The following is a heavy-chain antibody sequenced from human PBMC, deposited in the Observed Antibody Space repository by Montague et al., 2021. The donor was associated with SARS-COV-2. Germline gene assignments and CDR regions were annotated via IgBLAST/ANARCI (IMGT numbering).Heavy chain of an antibody. CDR3: AKTSGGAYYYPMDV. CDR2: IYNGGSI. J-gene: IGHJ6*02. D-gene: IGHD2-2*01. CDR1: GGSISNYF. V-gene: IGHV4-59*01. Sequence: SETLSLTCPVPGGSISNYFWSWIRQTPGKGLEWIGYIYNGGSIDYNPSLKSRVTTSVDTSKNQFSVKLSSVTAADTAVYYCAKTSGGAYYYPMDVWGQGITVTVSS.